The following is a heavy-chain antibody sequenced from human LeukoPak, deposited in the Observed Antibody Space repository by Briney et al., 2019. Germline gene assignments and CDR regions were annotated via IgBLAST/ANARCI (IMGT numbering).Heavy chain of an antibody. Sequence: GGSLRLSCAASGSTFSSYAMSWVRQAPGKGLEWVSAISGSGGSTYYADSVKGRFTISRDNPKNTLYLQMNSLRAEDTAVYYCAKAYYDILTGYNDYWGQGTLVTVSS. J-gene: IGHJ4*02. CDR3: AKAYYDILTGYNDY. D-gene: IGHD3-9*01. CDR2: ISGSGGST. CDR1: GSTFSSYA. V-gene: IGHV3-23*01.